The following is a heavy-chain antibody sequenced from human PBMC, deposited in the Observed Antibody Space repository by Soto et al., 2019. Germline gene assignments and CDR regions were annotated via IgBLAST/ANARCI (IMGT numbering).Heavy chain of an antibody. D-gene: IGHD7-27*01. CDR2: INHSGST. Sequence: QVPLQQWGAGLLKPSETLSLTCAVYGGSFSGYYWSWIRQPPGKGLEWIGEINHSGSTNYNPSLKSSVTISADTAKKQFSLKLSSVTAADTAVYYCARGWGRMFDYWGQGTLVTVSS. CDR1: GGSFSGYY. V-gene: IGHV4-34*01. CDR3: ARGWGRMFDY. J-gene: IGHJ4*02.